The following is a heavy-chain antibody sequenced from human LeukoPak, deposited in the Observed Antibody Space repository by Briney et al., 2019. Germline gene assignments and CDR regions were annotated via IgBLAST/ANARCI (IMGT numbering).Heavy chain of an antibody. CDR3: AIYSDTYYFDH. J-gene: IGHJ4*02. V-gene: IGHV5-51*01. CDR2: IYPGDSDT. D-gene: IGHD1-26*01. Sequence: GASMKISCNGSGYIFTSSWIGWVRQLAGKGLEWMGIIYPGDSDTRYSPSFQGQVTISADKSISTAYLQWSSLKASDTAMYYCAIYSDTYYFDHWGQGTLVTVSS. CDR1: GYIFTSSW.